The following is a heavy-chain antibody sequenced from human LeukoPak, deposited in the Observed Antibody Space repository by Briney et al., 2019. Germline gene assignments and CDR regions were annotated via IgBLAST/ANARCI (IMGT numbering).Heavy chain of an antibody. CDR2: ISGHGGST. CDR3: ARDDYGETFDY. V-gene: IGHV3-23*01. CDR1: GFTFSSYA. J-gene: IGHJ4*02. D-gene: IGHD4-17*01. Sequence: GGSLRLSCAASGFTFSSYAMSWVRQAPGKGLEWVSAISGHGGSTYYADSVKGRFTISRDNSRNTLYLQMNSLRAEDTAVYYCARDDYGETFDYWGQGTLVTVSS.